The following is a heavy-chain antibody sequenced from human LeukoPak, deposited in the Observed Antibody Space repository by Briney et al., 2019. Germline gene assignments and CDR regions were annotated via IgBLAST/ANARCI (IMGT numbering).Heavy chain of an antibody. Sequence: ASVKVSCKASGYTFTSYDINWVRQATGQGLEWMGWMNPNSGNTGYAQKFQGRVTRTRNTSISTAYMELSSLRSEDTAVYYCALILTGYSRFDYWGQGTLVTVSS. CDR1: GYTFTSYD. D-gene: IGHD3-9*01. CDR2: MNPNSGNT. V-gene: IGHV1-8*01. J-gene: IGHJ4*02. CDR3: ALILTGYSRFDY.